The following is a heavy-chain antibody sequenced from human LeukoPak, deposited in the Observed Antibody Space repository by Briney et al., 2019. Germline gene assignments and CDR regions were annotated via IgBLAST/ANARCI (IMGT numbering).Heavy chain of an antibody. CDR1: GFTFSNSA. Sequence: GGSLRLSCTASGFTFSNSAMNWVRQAPGGGVEWGSVSSGTGGYTHYADCVRGQFTISRDNSKNTVYMLMNSLRAEDSAVYYCAKGHLESSNYYYDFWGKGTMVTVSS. J-gene: IGHJ4*02. CDR2: SSGTGGYT. D-gene: IGHD2-2*01. V-gene: IGHV3-23*01. CDR3: AKGHLESSNYYYDF.